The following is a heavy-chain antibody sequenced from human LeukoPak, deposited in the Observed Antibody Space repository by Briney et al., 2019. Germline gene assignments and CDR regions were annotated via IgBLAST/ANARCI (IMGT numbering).Heavy chain of an antibody. J-gene: IGHJ4*02. CDR1: GYTFTGYY. Sequence: ASVKVSCKASGYTFTGYYMHWVRQAPGQGLEWMGWINPNTGGTNYAQKFQGRVTMNRDTSIRTAYMELSRLRSDDTAVYYCAPTSARPEAYYFDYWGQGTLVTVSS. CDR2: INPNTGGT. CDR3: APTSARPEAYYFDY. V-gene: IGHV1-2*02. D-gene: IGHD6-6*01.